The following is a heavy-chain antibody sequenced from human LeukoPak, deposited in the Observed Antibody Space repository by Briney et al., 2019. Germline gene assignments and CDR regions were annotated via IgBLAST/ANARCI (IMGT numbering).Heavy chain of an antibody. D-gene: IGHD3-22*01. Sequence: GGSLRLSCAASGFTFSSYWMHWVRQAPGKGLVWVSRIKSDGSTNYTDSVKGRFTISRDNAKNTVSLQMNSLRAEDTGVYYCARAPSEIGGYYPEYFRHWGQGTLVTVSS. CDR3: ARAPSEIGGYYPEYFRH. CDR2: IKSDGST. J-gene: IGHJ1*01. CDR1: GFTFSSYW. V-gene: IGHV3-74*01.